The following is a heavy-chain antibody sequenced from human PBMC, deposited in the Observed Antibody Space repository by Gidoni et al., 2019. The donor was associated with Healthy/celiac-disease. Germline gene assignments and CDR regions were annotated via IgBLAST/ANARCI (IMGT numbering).Heavy chain of an antibody. CDR3: ARVESEYWFDP. D-gene: IGHD1-1*01. Sequence: QVQLQESGPGLVKPSQTLSLTCTVSGGSISSGSYYWSWIRQPAGKGLEWIGRIYTSGSTNYNPSLKSRVTISVDTSKNQFSLKLSSVTAADTAVYYCARVESEYWFDPWGQGTLVTVSS. CDR2: IYTSGST. J-gene: IGHJ5*02. CDR1: GGSISSGSYY. V-gene: IGHV4-61*02.